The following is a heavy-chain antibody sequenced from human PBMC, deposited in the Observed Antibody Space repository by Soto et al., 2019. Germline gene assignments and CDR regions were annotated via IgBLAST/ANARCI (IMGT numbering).Heavy chain of an antibody. CDR2: INHFEST. V-gene: IGHV4-30-2*06. CDR3: VRCVGYDAWDH. CDR1: GASISYGGFS. J-gene: IGHJ4*02. Sequence: QLQLQESGSGVVRTSETLSLTCTVFGASISYGGFSWSWIRQSPGKGLEWIGYINHFESTYFHPSFKSRLSMSIDRSRNMFSLNLSSVTAADMAVYYCVRCVGYDAWDHWGQGVPVTVSS. D-gene: IGHD5-12*01.